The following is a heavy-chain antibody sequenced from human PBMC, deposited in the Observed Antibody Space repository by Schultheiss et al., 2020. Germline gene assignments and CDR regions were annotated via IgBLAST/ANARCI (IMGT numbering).Heavy chain of an antibody. D-gene: IGHD4-23*01. V-gene: IGHV3-66*01. J-gene: IGHJ4*02. Sequence: GGSLRLSCAASGFTFSNAWMSWVRQAPGKGLEWVSIIYSGATTYYADSVKGRFTISRDNAKNSLYLQMNSLRAEDTAVYYCARVWGYYGGNNRYFDYWGQGTLVTVSS. CDR2: IYSGATT. CDR1: GFTFSNAW. CDR3: ARVWGYYGGNNRYFDY.